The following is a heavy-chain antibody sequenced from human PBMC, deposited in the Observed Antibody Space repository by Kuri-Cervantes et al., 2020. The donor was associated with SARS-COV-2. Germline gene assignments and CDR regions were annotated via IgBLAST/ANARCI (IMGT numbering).Heavy chain of an antibody. V-gene: IGHV1-18*01. Sequence: ASVKVSCKASGYTFTSYGISWVRQAPGQGLEWMGWISAYNGNTNYAQKLQGRVTMTTDTPTSTAYMELRSLRSDDTAVYYCASWGRDMTTVTWVDYWGQGTLVTVSS. CDR1: GYTFTSYG. J-gene: IGHJ4*02. D-gene: IGHD4-17*01. CDR3: ASWGRDMTTVTWVDY. CDR2: ISAYNGNT.